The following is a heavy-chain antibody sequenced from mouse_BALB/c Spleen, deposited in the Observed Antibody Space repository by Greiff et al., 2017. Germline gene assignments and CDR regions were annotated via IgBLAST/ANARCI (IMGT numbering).Heavy chain of an antibody. CDR3: ARTFLYGSSYTYFDV. Sequence: VQLQESGAELVKPGASVKLSCKASGYTFTSYDINWVRQRPEQGLEWIGWIFPGDGSTKYNEKFKGKATLTADKSSSTAYMQLSRLTSEDSAVYFCARTFLYGSSYTYFDVWGAGTTVTVSS. J-gene: IGHJ1*01. D-gene: IGHD1-1*01. V-gene: IGHV1-85*01. CDR2: IFPGDGST. CDR1: GYTFTSYD.